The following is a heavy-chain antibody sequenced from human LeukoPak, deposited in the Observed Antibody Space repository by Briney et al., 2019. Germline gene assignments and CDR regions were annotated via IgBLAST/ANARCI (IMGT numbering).Heavy chain of an antibody. CDR1: GFTFSSSW. Sequence: GGSLRLSCAASGFTFSSSWMHWVCQAPEKGLEWVADIKCDGSEKYYVDSVKGRLTISRDNAKNSLYLQVNSLRAEDMTVYYCARGGRWAVAGSFYFDYWGQGTLVTVSS. V-gene: IGHV3-52*01. CDR3: ARGGRWAVAGSFYFDY. J-gene: IGHJ4*02. CDR2: IKCDGSEK. D-gene: IGHD6-19*01.